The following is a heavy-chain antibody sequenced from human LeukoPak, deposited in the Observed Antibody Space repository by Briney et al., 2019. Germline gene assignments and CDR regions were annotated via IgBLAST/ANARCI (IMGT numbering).Heavy chain of an antibody. Sequence: SETLSLTCTVSAGSINNYYWSWIRQPPGKGLEWIGYIYYSGSTNYNPSLKSRVTISVDTSKKQVSLNLSSVTAADTAVYYCARVAARYVGMDIWGQGTTVTVSS. CDR1: AGSINNYY. J-gene: IGHJ6*02. D-gene: IGHD6-6*01. CDR2: IYYSGST. V-gene: IGHV4-59*01. CDR3: ARVAARYVGMDI.